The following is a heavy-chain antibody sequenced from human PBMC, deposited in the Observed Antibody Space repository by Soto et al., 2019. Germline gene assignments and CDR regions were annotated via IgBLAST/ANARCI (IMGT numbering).Heavy chain of an antibody. J-gene: IGHJ5*02. CDR2: INHSGNT. CDR1: GASLSDNY. Sequence: PSETLSLTCAVYGASLSDNYCNWLRQPPGKGLEWIGEINHSGNTNYNPSLRSRVTISIDTSKNQLSLNLRSVSAADTAVYYCARGRGGFDAWGQGTPVTV. CDR3: ARGRGGFDA. V-gene: IGHV4-34*01.